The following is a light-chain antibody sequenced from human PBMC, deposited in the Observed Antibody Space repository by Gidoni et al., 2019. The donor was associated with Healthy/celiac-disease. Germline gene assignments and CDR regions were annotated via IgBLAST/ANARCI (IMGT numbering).Light chain of an antibody. Sequence: ETVLTQSPATLSLSPGERATLPCRASQSVSSYLACYQQQPGQAPRLLIYDASTRATGIPARFSGSGSGTDFTLTISSLEPEDFAVYYCQQRSNWPPYTFGQGTLLEIK. CDR2: DAS. J-gene: IGKJ2*01. CDR3: QQRSNWPPYT. V-gene: IGKV3-11*01. CDR1: QSVSSY.